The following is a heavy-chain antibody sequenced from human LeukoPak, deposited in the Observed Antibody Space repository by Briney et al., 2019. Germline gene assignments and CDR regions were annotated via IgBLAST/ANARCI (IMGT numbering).Heavy chain of an antibody. D-gene: IGHD4-23*01. Sequence: GGSLRLSCAASGFTFTSYAMSWVRQAPGKGLEWVSVIYSGGSTYYADSVKGRFTISRDNSKNTLYLQMNSLRAEDTAVYYCARDAYGGNRDDAFDTWGQGTMVTVSS. CDR2: IYSGGST. CDR3: ARDAYGGNRDDAFDT. J-gene: IGHJ3*02. CDR1: GFTFTSYA. V-gene: IGHV3-53*01.